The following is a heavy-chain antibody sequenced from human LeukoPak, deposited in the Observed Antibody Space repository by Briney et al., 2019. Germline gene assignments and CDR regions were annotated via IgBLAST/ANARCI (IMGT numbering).Heavy chain of an antibody. Sequence: SETLSLTCTVSGGSISSYYWSWIRQPAGKGLEWIGRIYTSGSTNYNPSLKSRVTMSVDTSKNQFSLKLSSVTAADTAVYYCARDREGMGQLLYYGTYYYYYMDVWSKGTTVTVSS. CDR1: GGSISSYY. V-gene: IGHV4-4*07. CDR2: IYTSGST. CDR3: ARDREGMGQLLYYGTYYYYYMDV. D-gene: IGHD2-2*02. J-gene: IGHJ6*03.